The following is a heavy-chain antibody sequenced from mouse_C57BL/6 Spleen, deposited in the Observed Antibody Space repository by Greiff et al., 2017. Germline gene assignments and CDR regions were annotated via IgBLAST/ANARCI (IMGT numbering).Heavy chain of an antibody. CDR3: ARGVDSSGFDYFDY. V-gene: IGHV1-39*01. CDR1: GYSFTDYN. Sequence: VQLKESGPELVKPGASVKISCKASGYSFTDYNMNWVKQSNGKSLEWIGVINPNYGTTSYNQKFKGKATLTVDQSSSTAYMQLTSLTSEDSAVYYCARGVDSSGFDYFDYWGQGTTLTVSS. J-gene: IGHJ2*01. D-gene: IGHD3-2*02. CDR2: INPNYGTT.